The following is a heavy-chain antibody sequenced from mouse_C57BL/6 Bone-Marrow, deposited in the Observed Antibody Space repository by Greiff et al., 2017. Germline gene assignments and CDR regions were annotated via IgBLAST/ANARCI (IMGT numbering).Heavy chain of an antibody. V-gene: IGHV1-55*01. J-gene: IGHJ3*01. CDR2: IYPGSGST. Sequence: QVQLKQPGAELVKPGASVKMSCKASGYTFTSYWITWVKQRPGQGLAWIGDIYPGSGSTNYNEKFKSKATLTVDTSSSTAYMQLSSLTSEDSAVYYCARRLRAWFAYWGQGTLVTVSA. D-gene: IGHD1-1*01. CDR1: GYTFTSYW. CDR3: ARRLRAWFAY.